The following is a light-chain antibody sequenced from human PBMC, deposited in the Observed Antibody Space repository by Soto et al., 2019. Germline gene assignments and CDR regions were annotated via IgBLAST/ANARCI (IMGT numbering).Light chain of an antibody. CDR3: SSYTTSASFIL. J-gene: IGLJ2*01. V-gene: IGLV2-14*01. CDR1: SSDIGNYDF. Sequence: QSALTQPASVSGSPGQSITISCTGTSSDIGNYDFVSWYQQVPGTAPKAMIYEVCSRPSWVTNRFSGSKSGNTASLTISGLHAEDEAYYNCSSYTTSASFILFCGGTKVTVL. CDR2: EVC.